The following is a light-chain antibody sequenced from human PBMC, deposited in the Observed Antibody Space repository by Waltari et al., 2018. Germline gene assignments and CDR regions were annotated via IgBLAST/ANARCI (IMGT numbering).Light chain of an antibody. V-gene: IGLV2-8*01. CDR2: EVS. CDR1: RSAVGVSNY. J-gene: IGLJ1*01. CDR3: SSYAGSNNLYV. Sequence: QSALTQPPSASGSPGQSVTISCTGTRSAVGVSNYVSWYQQHPGKAPKLMIYEVSKRPSGVPDRFSGSKSGNTASLTVSGLQAEDEADYYCSSYAGSNNLYVFGTGTKVTVL.